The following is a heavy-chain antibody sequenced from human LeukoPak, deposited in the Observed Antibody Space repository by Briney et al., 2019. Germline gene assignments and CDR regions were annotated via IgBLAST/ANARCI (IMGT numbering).Heavy chain of an antibody. CDR1: GDSVSSNSAA. V-gene: IGHV6-1*01. Sequence: SQTLSLTCAISGDSVSSNSAAWSWIRQSPSRGLEWLGRTYYRSKWYNDYAVSVKSRITINPDTSKNQFSLQLNSVTPEDTAVYYCARGDIRDGSNFRDWGQGTLVTVSS. J-gene: IGHJ4*02. CDR3: ARGDIRDGSNFRD. D-gene: IGHD5-24*01. CDR2: TYYRSKWYN.